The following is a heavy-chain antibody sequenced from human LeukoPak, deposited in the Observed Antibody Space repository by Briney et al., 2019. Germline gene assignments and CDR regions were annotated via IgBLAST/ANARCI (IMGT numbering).Heavy chain of an antibody. CDR1: GGSISSYY. V-gene: IGHV4-59*01. Sequence: SETLSLTWTVSGGSISSYYWSWIRQPPGKGLEWIGYIYYSGSTNYNPSLKSRVTISVDTSKNQFSLKLSSVTAADTAVYYCARERGWSYAFDIWGQGTMVTVSS. J-gene: IGHJ3*02. D-gene: IGHD6-19*01. CDR2: IYYSGST. CDR3: ARERGWSYAFDI.